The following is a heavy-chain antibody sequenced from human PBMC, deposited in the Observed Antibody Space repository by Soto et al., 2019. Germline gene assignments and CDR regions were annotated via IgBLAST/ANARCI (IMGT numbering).Heavy chain of an antibody. Sequence: QLQLQESGPRLVKPSETLSLTCTVSGGSITSSHYYRGWIRQPPGKGLEWIGTIYYSGTTSYHPSLKSRVTISADTSKNQFSLRLSSVTAADTAVYYCARHGPTWVAQVLYFDYWGQGALVTVSS. J-gene: IGHJ4*02. CDR1: GGSITSSHYY. CDR3: ARHGPTWVAQVLYFDY. V-gene: IGHV4-39*01. D-gene: IGHD7-27*01. CDR2: IYYSGTT.